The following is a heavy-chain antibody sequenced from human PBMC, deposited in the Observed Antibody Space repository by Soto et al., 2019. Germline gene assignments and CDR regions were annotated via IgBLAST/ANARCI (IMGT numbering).Heavy chain of an antibody. Sequence: QVQLVESGGGVVQPGRSLRLSCAASGFTFSSYGMHWVRQAPGKGLEWVAVIWYDGSNKYYADSVKGRFTISRDNSKNTLYLQMNSLRAEDTAVYYCARVRVSGSYYFAYWGQGTLVTVSS. J-gene: IGHJ4*02. CDR3: ARVRVSGSYYFAY. CDR2: IWYDGSNK. V-gene: IGHV3-33*01. D-gene: IGHD1-26*01. CDR1: GFTFSSYG.